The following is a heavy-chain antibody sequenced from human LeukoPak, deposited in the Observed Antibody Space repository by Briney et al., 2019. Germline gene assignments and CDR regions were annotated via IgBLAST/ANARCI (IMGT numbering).Heavy chain of an antibody. CDR2: INHSGST. CDR3: AREGSYDYVWGSYRYTLFDY. CDR1: GGSFSGYY. V-gene: IGHV4-34*01. D-gene: IGHD3-16*02. J-gene: IGHJ4*02. Sequence: SETLSLTCAVYGGSFSGYYWSWIRQPPGKGLEWIGEINHSGSTNYNPSLKSRVTISVDTSKNQLSLKLSSVTAADTAVYYCAREGSYDYVWGSYRYTLFDYWGQGTLVTVSS.